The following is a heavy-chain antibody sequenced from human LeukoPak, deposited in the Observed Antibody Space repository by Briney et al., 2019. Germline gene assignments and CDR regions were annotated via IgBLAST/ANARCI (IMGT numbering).Heavy chain of an antibody. J-gene: IGHJ4*02. D-gene: IGHD5-18*01. Sequence: GGAPRPSLSAPGFRFTDYYMSWIRPAPGEGLEWVANIKEDGSEINYADSVRGRFTISRDNAKNSLYLQMNSLRAEDTAVYYCARGYTCGYWGQGTLVIVSS. CDR3: ARGYTCGY. CDR1: GFRFTDYY. CDR2: IKEDGSEI. V-gene: IGHV3-7*04.